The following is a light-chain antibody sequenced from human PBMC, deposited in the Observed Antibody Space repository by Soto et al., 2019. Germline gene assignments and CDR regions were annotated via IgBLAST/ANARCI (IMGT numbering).Light chain of an antibody. CDR2: GAS. CDR1: QSVSSSY. CDR3: HQYGSSPLT. J-gene: IGKJ4*01. Sequence: EIVLTQSPGTLSLSPGERATLSCRASQSVSSSYLGWYQQKPGQAPRLLIYGASSRATGIPDRFSGSRSGTDFNLTISRLEPEDFAVYYCHQYGSSPLTFGGGTKVEIK. V-gene: IGKV3-20*01.